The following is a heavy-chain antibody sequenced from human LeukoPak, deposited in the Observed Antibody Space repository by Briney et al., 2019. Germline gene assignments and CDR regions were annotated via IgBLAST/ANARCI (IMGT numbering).Heavy chain of an antibody. J-gene: IGHJ4*02. CDR3: ARGQEVGATGLYYFDY. V-gene: IGHV3-30-3*01. D-gene: IGHD1-26*01. Sequence: GGSLRLSCAASGFTFSSYAMHWVRQAPGKGLEWVAVISYDGSNKYYADSVKGRFTISRDNSKNTLYLQMNSLRAEDTAVYYCARGQEVGATGLYYFDYWGQGTLVTVSS. CDR2: ISYDGSNK. CDR1: GFTFSSYA.